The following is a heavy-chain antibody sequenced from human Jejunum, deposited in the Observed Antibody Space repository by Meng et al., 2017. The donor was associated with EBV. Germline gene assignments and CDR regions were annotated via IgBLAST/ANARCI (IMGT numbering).Heavy chain of an antibody. D-gene: IGHD5-12*01. J-gene: IGHJ4*02. CDR3: AGLRYSGYDRAFDY. V-gene: IGHV4-61*01. CDR2: IYYSGST. Sequence: QLQEQGPGLVKPSETRSLTCTVSGGSVNSGNVYWSWIRQPPGKGLEWIGYIYYSGSTNYIPSLKSRVTISLDTSKNQFSLKLSSVTAADTAVYYCAGLRYSGYDRAFDYWGQGALVTVSS. CDR1: GGSVNSGNVY.